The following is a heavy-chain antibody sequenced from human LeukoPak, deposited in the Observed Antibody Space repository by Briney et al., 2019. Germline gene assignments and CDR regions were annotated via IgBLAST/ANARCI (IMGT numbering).Heavy chain of an antibody. CDR3: AREGGGDCYDCPFDY. J-gene: IGHJ4*02. CDR2: IKQDGSEK. V-gene: IGHV3-7*01. Sequence: GGSLRLSCAASGFTFSSYWMSWVRQAPGKGLEWVANIKQDGSEKYYVDSVKGRFTISRDNAKNSLYLQMNSLRAEDTAVYYCAREGGGDCYDCPFDYWGQGTLVTVSS. CDR1: GFTFSSYW. D-gene: IGHD2-21*02.